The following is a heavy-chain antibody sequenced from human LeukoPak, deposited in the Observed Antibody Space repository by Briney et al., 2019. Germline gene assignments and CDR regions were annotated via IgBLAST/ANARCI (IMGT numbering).Heavy chain of an antibody. J-gene: IGHJ4*02. CDR3: AREAVSFVAVANDGYFDL. Sequence: ASVKVSCKTSGYVFNSFGITWLRQAPGRGLEWMGWVSAYKGYTSHAQKFQDRVIMTTDTSTTTAYMELRNLKSDDTAVYYCAREAVSFVAVANDGYFDLWGQGSLVIVSS. CDR1: GYVFNSFG. D-gene: IGHD6-19*01. CDR2: VSAYKGYT. V-gene: IGHV1-18*01.